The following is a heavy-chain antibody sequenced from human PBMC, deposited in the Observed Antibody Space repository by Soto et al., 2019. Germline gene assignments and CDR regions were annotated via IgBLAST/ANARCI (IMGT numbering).Heavy chain of an antibody. CDR2: IIPIFGTA. CDR3: ARDVGIDYYDSSGSREDWFDP. J-gene: IGHJ5*02. D-gene: IGHD3-22*01. Sequence: VKVSCKASGGTFSSYAISWVRQAPGQGLEWMGGIIPIFGTANYAQKFQGRVTITADESTSTAYMELSSLRSEDTAVYYCARDVGIDYYDSSGSREDWFDPWGQGTLVTSPQ. CDR1: GGTFSSYA. V-gene: IGHV1-69*13.